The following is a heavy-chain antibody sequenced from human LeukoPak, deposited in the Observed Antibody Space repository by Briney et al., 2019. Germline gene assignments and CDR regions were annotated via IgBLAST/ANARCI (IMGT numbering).Heavy chain of an antibody. V-gene: IGHV3-30*04. CDR1: GFTFSTFA. Sequence: GGSLRLSCAASGFTFSTFAMHWVRQAPGKGLEWVAVISYDGSNKYYADSVKGRFTISRDNSKNTLYLQMNSLRAEDTAVYYCAKDGLTYYDFWSGFLWFDPWGQGTLVTVSS. CDR2: ISYDGSNK. CDR3: AKDGLTYYDFWSGFLWFDP. D-gene: IGHD3-3*01. J-gene: IGHJ5*02.